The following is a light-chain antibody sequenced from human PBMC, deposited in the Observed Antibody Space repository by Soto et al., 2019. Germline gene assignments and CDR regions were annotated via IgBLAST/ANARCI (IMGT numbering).Light chain of an antibody. CDR3: SSYTASFTVV. J-gene: IGLJ2*01. CDR1: SSDVGGYNY. V-gene: IGLV2-14*03. Sequence: QSALTQPASVSGSPGQSITISCTGTSSDVGGYNYVSWYQQHPGKVPKLIIYDVSNRPSGVSDRFSGSKSGNTASLTISGLQAEDEADYYCSSYTASFTVVFGGGTKVTVL. CDR2: DVS.